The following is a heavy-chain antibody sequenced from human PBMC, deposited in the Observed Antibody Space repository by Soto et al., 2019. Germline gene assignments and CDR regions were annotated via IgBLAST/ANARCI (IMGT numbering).Heavy chain of an antibody. D-gene: IGHD6-13*01. CDR3: ARARIAAAGTRNYGMDV. V-gene: IGHV1-69*06. CDR1: GGTFSSYA. CDR2: IIPIFGTA. Sequence: AASVKVSCKASGGTFSSYAISWVRQAPGQGLEWMGGIIPIFGTANYAQKFQGRVTITADKSTSTAYMELSSLRSEDTAVYYCARARIAAAGTRNYGMDVWGQGTTVTVSS. J-gene: IGHJ6*02.